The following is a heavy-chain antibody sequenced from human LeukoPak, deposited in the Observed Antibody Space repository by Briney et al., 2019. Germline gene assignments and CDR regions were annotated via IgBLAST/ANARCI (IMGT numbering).Heavy chain of an antibody. D-gene: IGHD3-3*01. CDR2: IYYSGST. CDR3: ARVRRFSFYYYYGMDV. CDR1: GGSISSGGYY. J-gene: IGHJ6*02. V-gene: IGHV4-31*03. Sequence: SETLSLTCTVSGGSISSGGYYWSWIRQHPGKGLEWIGYIYYSGSTYYNPSLKSRVTISVDTSKNQFSLKLSSVTAADTAVYYCARVRRFSFYYYYGMDVWGQGTTVTVSS.